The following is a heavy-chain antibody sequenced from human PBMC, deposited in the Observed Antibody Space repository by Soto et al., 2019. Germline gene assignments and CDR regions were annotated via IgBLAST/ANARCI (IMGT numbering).Heavy chain of an antibody. CDR1: GYTFSNYG. CDR3: ARVVPGAEAWFGP. D-gene: IGHD2-2*01. CDR2: ISLYSDGA. Sequence: QVQLVQSGGEVKRPGASVKVSCKTSGYTFSNYGITWVRQAPGQPLEWLGWISLYSDGANYAQKFQGRVPMTTDTSMTTAYMELRSLRSDDTAVYYCARVVPGAEAWFGPWGQGTLVTVSS. V-gene: IGHV1-18*01. J-gene: IGHJ5*02.